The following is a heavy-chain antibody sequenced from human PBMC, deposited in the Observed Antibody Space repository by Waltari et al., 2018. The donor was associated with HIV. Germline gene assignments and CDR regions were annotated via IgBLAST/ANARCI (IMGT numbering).Heavy chain of an antibody. J-gene: IGHJ6*02. V-gene: IGHV3-30*18. CDR3: ANTFFKTTLNLYYFGMDV. CDR1: GFTFSDYG. CDR2: ISYDESKK. Sequence: QVRLVESGGGVVQPGRSLRLSCAASGFTFSDYGMHWVRQAPGKGLEWVALISYDESKKYYADSVMGRFTISRDIPNNTLYLQMNSLRAEDSAVYYCANTFFKTTLNLYYFGMDVWGQGTTVIVSS. D-gene: IGHD3-3*02.